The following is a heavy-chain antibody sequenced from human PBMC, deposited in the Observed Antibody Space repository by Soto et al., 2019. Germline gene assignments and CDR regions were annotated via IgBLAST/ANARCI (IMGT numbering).Heavy chain of an antibody. J-gene: IGHJ4*02. Sequence: GGSLRLSCATSGFTFSNYAMSWVRQAPGKGPEYVSTITTSGSTDYADSVKGRFTISRDGSKNTVYLQMNSLRAEDTAIYYCAFRNYLGYCSAITCYHYFDFWGQGTLVTVSS. V-gene: IGHV3-23*01. CDR2: ITTSGST. CDR1: GFTFSNYA. CDR3: AFRNYLGYCSAITCYHYFDF. D-gene: IGHD2-15*01.